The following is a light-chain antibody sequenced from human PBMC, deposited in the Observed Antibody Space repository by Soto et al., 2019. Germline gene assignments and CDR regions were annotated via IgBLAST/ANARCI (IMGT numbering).Light chain of an antibody. V-gene: IGKV3-20*01. CDR3: QQYGSSPPYT. Sequence: EIVLTQSPGTLSLSPGERATLSCRASRSVSSSYLAWYQQKPGQAPRLPIYGASSRATGIPDRFSGSGSGTDFSLTISRLEPEDFAVYYCQQYGSSPPYTFGQGTKLEIK. CDR2: GAS. CDR1: RSVSSSY. J-gene: IGKJ2*01.